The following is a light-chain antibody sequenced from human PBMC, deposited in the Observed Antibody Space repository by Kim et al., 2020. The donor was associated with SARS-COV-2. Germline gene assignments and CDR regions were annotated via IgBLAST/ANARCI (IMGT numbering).Light chain of an antibody. CDR1: NIGSKS. J-gene: IGLJ3*02. CDR3: QVWDSSSNHRV. CDR2: YDS. V-gene: IGLV3-21*04. Sequence: SYELTQPPSVSVAPEKTARITCGGCNIGSKSVHWYQQKPGQAPVVVIYYDSDRPSEIPERFSGSNPGNAATLTISWVEAGDEADYYCQVWDSSSNHRVFGGGTQLTVL.